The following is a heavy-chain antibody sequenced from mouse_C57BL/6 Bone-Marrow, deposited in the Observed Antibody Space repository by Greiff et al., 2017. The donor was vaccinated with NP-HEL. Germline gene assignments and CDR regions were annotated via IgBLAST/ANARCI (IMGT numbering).Heavy chain of an antibody. CDR1: GYTFTSYW. J-gene: IGHJ1*03. CDR3: ARWSTTVDLYWYFDV. Sequence: VQLVESGTELVKPGASVKLSCKASGYTFTSYWMHWVKQRPGQGLEWIGNINPSNGGTNYNEKFKSKATLTVDKSSSTAYMQLSSLTSEDSAVYYCARWSTTVDLYWYFDVWGTGTTVTVSS. CDR2: INPSNGGT. V-gene: IGHV1-53*01. D-gene: IGHD1-1*01.